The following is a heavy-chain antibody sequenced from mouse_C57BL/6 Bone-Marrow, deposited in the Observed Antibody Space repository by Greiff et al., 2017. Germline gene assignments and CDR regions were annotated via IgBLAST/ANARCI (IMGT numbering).Heavy chain of an antibody. D-gene: IGHD1-1*01. Sequence: VQLQQSGAELVKPGASVKLSCKASGYTFTSYWMHWVKQRPGQGLEWIGMIHPNSGSTNYNEKFKSKSTLTVDKSSSTAYMQLSSLTSEDSAVYYCARDYGIAYWGQGTLVTVSA. V-gene: IGHV1-64*01. CDR2: IHPNSGST. CDR1: GYTFTSYW. CDR3: ARDYGIAY. J-gene: IGHJ3*01.